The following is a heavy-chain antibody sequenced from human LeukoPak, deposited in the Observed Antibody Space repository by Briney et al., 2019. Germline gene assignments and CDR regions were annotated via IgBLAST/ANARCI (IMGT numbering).Heavy chain of an antibody. CDR3: ARPYYYDSRIDP. J-gene: IGHJ5*02. CDR1: GGSISSGDYH. V-gene: IGHV4-30-4*01. CDR2: MYYSGST. Sequence: SQTLSLTCTVSGGSISSGDYHWSWIRQPPGKGLEWMAYMYYSGSTYYNPSLKSRVTMSADTSKNQLSLKLSSVTAADTAVYYCARPYYYDSRIDPWGQGILVTVSS. D-gene: IGHD3-22*01.